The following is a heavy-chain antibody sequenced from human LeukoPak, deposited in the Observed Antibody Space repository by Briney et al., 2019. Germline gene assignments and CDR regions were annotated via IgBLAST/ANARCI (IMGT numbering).Heavy chain of an antibody. CDR1: GFTFGDYG. CDR2: ISGSGGST. CDR3: AKGDYGSGDFDY. V-gene: IGHV3-23*01. Sequence: GGSLRLSCTASGFTFGDYGLSWVRQAPGKGLEWVSVISGSGGSTHYADSVKGRFTISRDNSKNTLYMQMNSLRAGDTAVYYCAKGDYGSGDFDYWGQGTLVTVSS. J-gene: IGHJ4*02. D-gene: IGHD3-10*01.